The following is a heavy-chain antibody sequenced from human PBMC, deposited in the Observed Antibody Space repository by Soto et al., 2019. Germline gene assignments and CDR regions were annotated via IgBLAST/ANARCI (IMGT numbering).Heavy chain of an antibody. CDR1: GGSFSGYY. J-gene: IGHJ5*02. CDR2: INHSGST. V-gene: IGHV4-34*01. Sequence: SETLSLTCAVYGGSFSGYYWSWIRQPPGKGLEWIGEINHSGSTNYNPSLKSRVTISVDTSKNQFSLKLSSVTAADTAVYYCARSYSLPDSSSWYVWFDPWGQGTLVTVSS. CDR3: ARSYSLPDSSSWYVWFDP. D-gene: IGHD6-13*01.